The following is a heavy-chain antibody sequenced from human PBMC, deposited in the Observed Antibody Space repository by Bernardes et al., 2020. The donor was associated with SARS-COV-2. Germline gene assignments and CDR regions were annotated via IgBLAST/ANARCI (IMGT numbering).Heavy chain of an antibody. Sequence: GGSLRLSCAASGFTFSSYAMSWVRQAPGKGLEWVSAISGSGGSTYYADSVKGRFTISRDNSKNTLYLQMNSLRAEDTAVYYCAKDTSHSVTTVYGMDVWGQGTTVTVSS. J-gene: IGHJ6*02. V-gene: IGHV3-23*01. D-gene: IGHD4-17*01. CDR3: AKDTSHSVTTVYGMDV. CDR1: GFTFSSYA. CDR2: ISGSGGST.